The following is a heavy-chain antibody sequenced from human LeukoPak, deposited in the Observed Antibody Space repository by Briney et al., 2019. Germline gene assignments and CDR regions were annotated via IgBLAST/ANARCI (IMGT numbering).Heavy chain of an antibody. Sequence: GASLRLSCAASGFTFSSYAMRWVRQAPGKGLEGVSAISGSGGSKYYADSVKGRSTISRDNSKNTLYLQMNSLRAEDTAVYYCAKMVYAIRNWFDPWGQGTLVTVSS. J-gene: IGHJ5*02. D-gene: IGHD2-8*01. CDR2: ISGSGGSK. CDR1: GFTFSSYA. V-gene: IGHV3-23*01. CDR3: AKMVYAIRNWFDP.